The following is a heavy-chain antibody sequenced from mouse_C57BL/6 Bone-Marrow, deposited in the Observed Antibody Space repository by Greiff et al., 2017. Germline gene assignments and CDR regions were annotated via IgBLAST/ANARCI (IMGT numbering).Heavy chain of an antibody. D-gene: IGHD2-2*01. V-gene: IGHV1-42*01. J-gene: IGHJ3*01. Sequence: VQLQQSGPELVKPGASVKISCKASGYSFTGYYMNWVKQSPEKSLEWIGEINPSTGGTTYNQKFKAKATLTVDKSSSTAYMQLKSLTSEDSAVXYCARRGVRSWFAYWGQGTLVTVSA. CDR1: GYSFTGYY. CDR3: ARRGVRSWFAY. CDR2: INPSTGGT.